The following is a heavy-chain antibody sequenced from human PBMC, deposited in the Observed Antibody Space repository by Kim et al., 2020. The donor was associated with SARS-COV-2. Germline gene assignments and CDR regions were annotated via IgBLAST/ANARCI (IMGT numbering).Heavy chain of an antibody. D-gene: IGHD2-15*01. Sequence: AAPVKGRFTISRDDSKNTLYLQMNSLKTEDTAVYYCTTDNSVVVAATPDYWGQGTLVTVSS. J-gene: IGHJ4*02. CDR3: TTDNSVVVAATPDY. V-gene: IGHV3-15*01.